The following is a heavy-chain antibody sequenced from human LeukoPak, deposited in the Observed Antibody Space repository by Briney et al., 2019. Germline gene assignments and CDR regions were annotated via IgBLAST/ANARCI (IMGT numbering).Heavy chain of an antibody. CDR3: ARDAQRGFDYSNSLEY. Sequence: PGWSLRLSCAASGFIFSHYGMHWVRQAPGKGLEWVAVIWSGGCMRFYAGSVKGRFTISRDNSQNTLFLQMNSLRAEDTAMYYCARDAQRGFDYSNSLEYWGHGTLVTVSS. CDR2: IWSGGCMR. J-gene: IGHJ4*01. D-gene: IGHD4-11*01. V-gene: IGHV3-33*01. CDR1: GFIFSHYG.